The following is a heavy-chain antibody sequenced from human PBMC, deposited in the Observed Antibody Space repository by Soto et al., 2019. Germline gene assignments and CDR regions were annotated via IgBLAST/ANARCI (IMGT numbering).Heavy chain of an antibody. J-gene: IGHJ6*01. CDR3: AKGGYCSSTSCSNPPYYFYYYGMDV. CDR2: ISYDGSDK. CDR1: GFTFSSYG. D-gene: IGHD2-2*01. V-gene: IGHV3-30*18. Sequence: PEGSLRLSCAASGFTFSSYGMHWVRQAPGKGLEWVAVISYDGSDKYYAASVRGRFTISRDNSKNTLFMQMNSLRAEDTAVYYCAKGGYCSSTSCSNPPYYFYYYGMDVWGQGTTVTVSS.